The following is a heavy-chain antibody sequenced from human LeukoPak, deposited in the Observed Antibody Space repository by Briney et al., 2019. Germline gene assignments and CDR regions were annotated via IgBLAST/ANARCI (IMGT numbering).Heavy chain of an antibody. CDR1: GFTFTSYA. J-gene: IGHJ4*02. V-gene: IGHV3-23*01. CDR3: AREMAYEDGDYVSYYFDY. CDR2: ISGSGDST. D-gene: IGHD4-17*01. Sequence: GGSLRLSCAASGFTFTSYAMSWVRQAPGKGLEWVSTISGSGDSTYYADSVKGRFTISRDNSKNTLYLQMNSLRAEDTAVYYCAREMAYEDGDYVSYYFDYWGQGTLVTVSS.